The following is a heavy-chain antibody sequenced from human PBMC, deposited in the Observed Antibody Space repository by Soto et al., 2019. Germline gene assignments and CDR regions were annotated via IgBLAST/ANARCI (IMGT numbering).Heavy chain of an antibody. J-gene: IGHJ4*02. Sequence: GGSLRLSCAASGFTFSSYAMHWVRQAPGKGLEWVAVISYDGSNKYYADSVKGRFTISRDNSKNTLYLQMNSLRAEDTAVYYCARDPSGSAPFDYWGQGTLVTV. CDR3: ARDPSGSAPFDY. D-gene: IGHD3-10*01. V-gene: IGHV3-30-3*01. CDR1: GFTFSSYA. CDR2: ISYDGSNK.